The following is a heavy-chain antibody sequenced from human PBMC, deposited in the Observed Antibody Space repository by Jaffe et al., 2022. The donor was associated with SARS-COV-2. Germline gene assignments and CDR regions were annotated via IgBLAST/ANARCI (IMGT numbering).Heavy chain of an antibody. V-gene: IGHV3-7*01. CDR2: VKQDGSER. CDR3: ARDPCGDGCFSGYFDS. Sequence: EVQLVESGGGLVQPGGSLRLSCIASGFSLSSHWMSWVRQAPGKGLEWVANVKQDGSERYYMDSVKGRFTISRDNAKNTLYLQMNRLRAEDTALYYCARDPCGDGCFSGYFDSWGQGTLVTVSS. J-gene: IGHJ4*02. D-gene: IGHD2-21*02. CDR1: GFSLSSHW.